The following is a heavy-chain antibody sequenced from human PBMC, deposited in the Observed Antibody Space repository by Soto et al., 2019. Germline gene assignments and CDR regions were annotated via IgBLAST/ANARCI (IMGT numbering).Heavy chain of an antibody. Sequence: GGSLRLSCAASGFTFRTFAMSWVRQAPGKGLEWVSGISGSGGDTYYADSVKGRFTISRDNSKKTLYVQMNSLRADDTAVYYCAKDMFAGNYYQHYYYYAMDVWGQGTTVTVSS. D-gene: IGHD3-10*01. V-gene: IGHV3-23*01. CDR3: AKDMFAGNYYQHYYYYAMDV. CDR2: ISGSGGDT. CDR1: GFTFRTFA. J-gene: IGHJ6*02.